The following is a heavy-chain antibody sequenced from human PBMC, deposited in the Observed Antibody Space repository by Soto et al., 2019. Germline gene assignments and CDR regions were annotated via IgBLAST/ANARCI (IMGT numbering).Heavy chain of an antibody. J-gene: IGHJ5*02. Sequence: GGSLRLSCAASGFTFSSYAMSWVRQAPGKGLEWVSTIDGSGGITYYADSVKGRFTISRDNSRNTVYLQMNSLRGDDTALYYCVKNSGWFNTWGQGDLVTVSS. V-gene: IGHV3-23*01. CDR2: IDGSGGIT. CDR1: GFTFSSYA. D-gene: IGHD3-10*01. CDR3: VKNSGWFNT.